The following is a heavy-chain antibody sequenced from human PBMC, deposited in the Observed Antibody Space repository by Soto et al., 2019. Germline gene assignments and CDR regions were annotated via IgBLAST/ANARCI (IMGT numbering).Heavy chain of an antibody. V-gene: IGHV4-59*01. D-gene: IGHD6-13*01. CDR3: ARDGTEAGSRGMDV. CDR1: GGSISGYY. CDR2: IYNDGST. J-gene: IGHJ6*02. Sequence: PSETLSLTCTVSGGSISGYYWSWIRQSPEKGLEWIGYIYNDGSTNYNPSIQSRVTMSLDTSKNQFSLKLSSVTAADTALFYCARDGTEAGSRGMDVWGQGTTVTVSS.